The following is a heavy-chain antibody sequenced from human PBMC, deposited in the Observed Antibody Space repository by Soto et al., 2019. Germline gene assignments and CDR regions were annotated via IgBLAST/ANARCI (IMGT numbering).Heavy chain of an antibody. Sequence: GGSLRLSCAASGFTFINYAMTWVRQAPGEGLEWVSTISGNGANTHYADSVKGRFSISRDNSKNTLYIQMKSLRADDTAVYHCAKDYGSSRYFVDHWGQGALVTVSS. CDR1: GFTFINYA. J-gene: IGHJ4*02. V-gene: IGHV3-23*01. D-gene: IGHD6-19*01. CDR3: AKDYGSSRYFVDH. CDR2: ISGNGANT.